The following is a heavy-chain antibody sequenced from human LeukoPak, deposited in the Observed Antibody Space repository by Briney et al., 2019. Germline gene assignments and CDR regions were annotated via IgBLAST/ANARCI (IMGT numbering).Heavy chain of an antibody. J-gene: IGHJ6*02. CDR1: GGSISSSSYY. V-gene: IGHV4-39*01. Sequence: SETLSLTCTVSGGSISSSSYYWGWIRQPPGKGLEWIGSIYYSGSTYYNLSLKSRVTISVDTSKNQFSLKLSSVTAADTAVYYCARHIVVVPAAIVSYGMDVWGQGTTVTVSS. CDR2: IYYSGST. CDR3: ARHIVVVPAAIVSYGMDV. D-gene: IGHD2-2*01.